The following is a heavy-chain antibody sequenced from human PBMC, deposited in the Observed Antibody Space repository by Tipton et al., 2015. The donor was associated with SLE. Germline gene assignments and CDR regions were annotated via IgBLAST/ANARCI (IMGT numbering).Heavy chain of an antibody. D-gene: IGHD1-26*01. V-gene: IGHV3-23*01. CDR2: ISGSGTST. CDR3: AKGKRRWELFDYFDY. J-gene: IGHJ4*02. Sequence: LSLTCIVSGGSISSDTYYWSWVRQAPGKGLEWVSTISGSGTSTYYADSVKGRFTISRDNSKNTLYLQMNSLRAEDTAVYYCAKGKRRWELFDYFDYWGQGTLVTVSS. CDR1: GGSISSDTYY.